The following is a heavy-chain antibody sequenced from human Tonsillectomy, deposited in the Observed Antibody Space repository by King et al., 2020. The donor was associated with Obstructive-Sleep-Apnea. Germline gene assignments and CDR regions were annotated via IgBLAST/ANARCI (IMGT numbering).Heavy chain of an antibody. CDR3: ARTGPRSGTPFDY. V-gene: IGHV3-30-3*01. Sequence: QLVQSGGGVVQPGRSLRLSCAASGFTFSSYAMHWVRQAPGKGLEWVAVISYDGSNKYYADSVKGRFTISRDNSKNTLYLQMNSLRAEDTAVYYCARTGPRSGTPFDYWGQGTLVTVSS. CDR2: ISYDGSNK. CDR1: GFTFSSYA. D-gene: IGHD2-15*01. J-gene: IGHJ4*02.